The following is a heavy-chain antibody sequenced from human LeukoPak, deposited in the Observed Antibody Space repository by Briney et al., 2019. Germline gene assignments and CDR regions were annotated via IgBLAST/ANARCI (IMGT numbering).Heavy chain of an antibody. CDR2: INGDVSIT. CDR3: ARGATSGWYSFDY. J-gene: IGHJ4*02. CDR1: GFTFSANW. D-gene: IGHD6-19*01. Sequence: GGSLRLSCAASGFTFSANWMHWVRQAPGKGLVWVSRINGDVSITTYADSVKGRFTISRDNAENTLYLQMNSLRVEDTGVYYCARGATSGWYSFDYWGQGTLVTVSS. V-gene: IGHV3-74*03.